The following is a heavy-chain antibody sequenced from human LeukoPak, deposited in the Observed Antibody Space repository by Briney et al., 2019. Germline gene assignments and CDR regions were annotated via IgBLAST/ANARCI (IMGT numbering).Heavy chain of an antibody. CDR3: ARGARCSSTSRSYTNYYYYYMDV. D-gene: IGHD2-2*01. J-gene: IGHJ6*03. Sequence: ASVKVSCKASGGTFSSYAISWVRQAPGQGLEWMGGIIPIFGTANYAQKFQGRVTITTDESTSTAYMELSSLRSEDTAVYYCARGARCSSTSRSYTNYYYYYMDVWGKGTTVTVSS. CDR2: IIPIFGTA. CDR1: GGTFSSYA. V-gene: IGHV1-69*05.